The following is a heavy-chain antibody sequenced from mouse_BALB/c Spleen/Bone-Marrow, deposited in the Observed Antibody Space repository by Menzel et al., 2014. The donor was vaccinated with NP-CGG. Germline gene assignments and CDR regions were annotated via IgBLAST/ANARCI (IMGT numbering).Heavy chain of an antibody. V-gene: IGHV1S41*01. Sequence: DLVKSGASVKLSCKASGYTFTSYWINWIKQRPGQGLEWIGRIAPGSGSTYYNEMFKGKATLTVDTSSSTAYIQLSSLSSEDSAVYFCARGYGNSAWFAYWGQGTLVTVSA. J-gene: IGHJ3*01. CDR1: GYTFTSYW. D-gene: IGHD2-10*02. CDR2: IAPGSGST. CDR3: ARGYGNSAWFAY.